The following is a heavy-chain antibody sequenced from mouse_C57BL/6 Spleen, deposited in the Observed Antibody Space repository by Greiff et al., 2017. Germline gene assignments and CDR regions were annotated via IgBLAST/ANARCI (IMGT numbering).Heavy chain of an antibody. V-gene: IGHV1-52*01. CDR2: IDPSDSAT. CDR3: ARRGYDLYAMDD. J-gene: IGHJ4*01. CDR1: GYTFTSYW. D-gene: IGHD2-3*01. Sequence: QVQLQQPGAELVRPGSSVKLSCKASGYTFTSYWMHWVKQRPIQGLEWIGNIDPSDSATHYNQKFKDKATLTVDKSSSTAYMQLSSLTSEDSAVYYCARRGYDLYAMDDWGQGTSGTVSS.